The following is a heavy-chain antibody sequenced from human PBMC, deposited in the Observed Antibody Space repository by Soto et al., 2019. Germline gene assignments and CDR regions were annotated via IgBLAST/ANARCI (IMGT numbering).Heavy chain of an antibody. CDR3: ANDRYYDMLTGYNYYPDAMDV. D-gene: IGHD3-9*01. V-gene: IGHV3-23*01. CDR2: VSGSGAYT. J-gene: IGHJ6*02. Sequence: EVQLLDSGGGLVQPGGSLRLSCAASGFTFSRYAMSWVLQAPGKGLDWVSCVSGSGAYTFYAASLNGRLTISIDNSKNLLYLQMSSQRAEHTDVYYCANDRYYDMLTGYNYYPDAMDVLGQGNPVPVSS. CDR1: GFTFSRYA.